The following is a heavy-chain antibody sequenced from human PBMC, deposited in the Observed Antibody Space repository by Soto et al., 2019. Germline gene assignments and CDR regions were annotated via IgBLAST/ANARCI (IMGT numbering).Heavy chain of an antibody. D-gene: IGHD3-3*01. CDR2: IDTSGST. V-gene: IGHV4-4*07. CDR3: ARGGQDFWSGPFDY. J-gene: IGHJ4*02. Sequence: QGQLQESGPGLVKPSETLSLTCTVSGGSISNYYCNWIRQPAGKGLEWIGRIDTSGSTNYNPSLKSRVTMSGDTSKQEFSLKLSSVTAADTALYYCARGGQDFWSGPFDYWGRGALVTVSS. CDR1: GGSISNYY.